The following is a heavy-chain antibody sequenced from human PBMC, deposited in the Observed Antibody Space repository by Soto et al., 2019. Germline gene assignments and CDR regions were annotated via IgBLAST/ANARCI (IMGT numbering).Heavy chain of an antibody. V-gene: IGHV1-46*01. D-gene: IGHD1-26*01. CDR2: INPHGGST. CDR3: ARSSGGNFGIIIEGTNWFAP. J-gene: IGHJ5*02. Sequence: QLVQSGGEVQQPGASVKVSCKAPRDTFTSYYINCVRQAPGHGREWMGVINPHGGSTAYAQKFKGRVTLTRDTSESTVYMEVSNLTSEDTAMYYCARSSGGNFGIIIEGTNWFAPWGQGTLVTVSA. CDR1: RDTFTSYY.